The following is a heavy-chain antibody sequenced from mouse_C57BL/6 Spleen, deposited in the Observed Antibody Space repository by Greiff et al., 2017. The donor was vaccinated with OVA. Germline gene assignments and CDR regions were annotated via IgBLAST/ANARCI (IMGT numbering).Heavy chain of an antibody. V-gene: IGHV2-9-1*01. CDR2: IWTGGGT. Sequence: VQLQQSGPGLVAPSQSLSITCTVSGFSLTSYAISWVRQPPGKGLEWLGVIWTGGGTNYNSALKSRLSISKDNSKSQVFLKMNSLQTDDTARYYCARNPHDYDDRPYFDYWGQGTTLTVSS. J-gene: IGHJ2*01. CDR3: ARNPHDYDDRPYFDY. CDR1: GFSLTSYA. D-gene: IGHD2-4*01.